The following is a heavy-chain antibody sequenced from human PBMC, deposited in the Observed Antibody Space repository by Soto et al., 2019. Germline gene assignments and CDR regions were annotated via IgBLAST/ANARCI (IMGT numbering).Heavy chain of an antibody. V-gene: IGHV3-21*04. CDR2: ISSSSSYI. CDR1: GFTFSSYS. Sequence: GRSLRLSCAASGFTFSSYSMNWVRQAPGKGLEWVSSISSSSSYIYYADSVKGRVTMTMDTSITTAYMELSSLRSDDTAVYYCAREASAVLAVDYWGQGTLVTVSS. D-gene: IGHD6-13*01. CDR3: AREASAVLAVDY. J-gene: IGHJ4*02.